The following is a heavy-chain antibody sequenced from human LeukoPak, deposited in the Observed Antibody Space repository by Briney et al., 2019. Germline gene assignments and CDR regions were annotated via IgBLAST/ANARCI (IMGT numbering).Heavy chain of an antibody. Sequence: GRSLRLSCAAAAFTVSSNYMSWVRQAPGKGLEWVSVIYSGGSTYYADSVKGRFTISRDNSKNTLYLQMNSLRAEDTAVYYCARDYYDSSGYYGYFDYWGQGTLVTVSS. CDR2: IYSGGST. CDR1: AFTVSSNY. D-gene: IGHD3-22*01. V-gene: IGHV3-66*01. J-gene: IGHJ4*02. CDR3: ARDYYDSSGYYGYFDY.